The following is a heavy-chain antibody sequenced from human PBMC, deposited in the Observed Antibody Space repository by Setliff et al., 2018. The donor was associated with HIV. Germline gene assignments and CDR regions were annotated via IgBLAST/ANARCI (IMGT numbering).Heavy chain of an antibody. D-gene: IGHD5-12*01. J-gene: IGHJ4*02. V-gene: IGHV1-18*01. Sequence: VSCKASGYTFSSYGISWVRQAPGQGLEWVGWVSNEGDTNYAQKFQGRVTMTTDRSTSTAYMELRSLRSDDTAVYYCARDVGRDGYCFDHWGQGTLVTVSS. CDR1: GYTFSSYG. CDR2: VSNEGDT. CDR3: ARDVGRDGYCFDH.